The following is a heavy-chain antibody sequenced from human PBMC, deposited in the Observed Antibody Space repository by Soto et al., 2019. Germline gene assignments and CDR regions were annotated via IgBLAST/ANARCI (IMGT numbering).Heavy chain of an antibody. CDR1: GGTFSSYA. Sequence: ASVKVSCKASGGTFSSYAISWVRQAPGQGLEWMGGIIPIFGTANYAQKFQGRVTITADESTSTAYMELSSLRSEDTAVYYCARDGSGPGGIAVPRELFQHWGQGTLVTVSS. D-gene: IGHD6-19*01. CDR3: ARDGSGPGGIAVPRELFQH. J-gene: IGHJ1*01. V-gene: IGHV1-69*13. CDR2: IIPIFGTA.